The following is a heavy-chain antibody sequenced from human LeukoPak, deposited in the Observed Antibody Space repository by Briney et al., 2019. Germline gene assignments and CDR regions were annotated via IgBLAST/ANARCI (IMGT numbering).Heavy chain of an antibody. Sequence: PSETLSLTCTVSGVSFRSYYWSWIRQPPGKGLEWIGYIDYSGSTNYNPSLKSRVTMSVDTSKNQFSLKLSSVTAADTAVYYCARWGWLQSVFDYWGQGTLVTVSS. CDR1: GVSFRSYY. CDR2: IDYSGST. J-gene: IGHJ4*02. CDR3: ARWGWLQSVFDY. V-gene: IGHV4-59*12. D-gene: IGHD5-24*01.